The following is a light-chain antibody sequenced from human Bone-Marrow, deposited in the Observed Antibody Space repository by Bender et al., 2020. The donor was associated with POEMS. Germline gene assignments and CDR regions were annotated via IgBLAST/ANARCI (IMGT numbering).Light chain of an antibody. CDR2: DVA. CDR1: SSDVGGYNF. V-gene: IGLV2-14*01. CDR3: SSYASRSTRVV. Sequence: QSALTQPASVSGSPGQSITISCTGTSSDVGGYNFVSWYQQHPGKAPKLMIYDVANRPSGVSDRFSGSKSGNTASLTISGLRAEDEADYYCSSYASRSTRVVFGGGTKLTVL. J-gene: IGLJ2*01.